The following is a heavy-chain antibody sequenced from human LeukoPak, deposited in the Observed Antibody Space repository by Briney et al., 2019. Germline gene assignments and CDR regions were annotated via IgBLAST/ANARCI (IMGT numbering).Heavy chain of an antibody. CDR3: AGARITMIGMYDY. Sequence: GGSLRLSCAASGFTFDDYAMHWVRQAPGKGLEWVSGISWNSGSIGYADSVKGRFTISRDNAKNSLYLQMNSLRAEDTALYYCAGARITMIGMYDYWGQGTLVTVSS. J-gene: IGHJ4*02. CDR2: ISWNSGSI. V-gene: IGHV3-9*01. CDR1: GFTFDDYA. D-gene: IGHD3-22*01.